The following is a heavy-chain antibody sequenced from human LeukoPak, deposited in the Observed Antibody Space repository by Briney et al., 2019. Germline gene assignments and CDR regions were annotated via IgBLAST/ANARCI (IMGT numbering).Heavy chain of an antibody. D-gene: IGHD2-21*01. J-gene: IGHJ4*02. V-gene: IGHV4-39*01. Sequence: SETLSHPCNVFGGSISSSNNFWGWIRQSPEKGLEWIGSINYNGRTYYQSSLKSRAIISIDTSKNQFSLKLGSVTAADTALYYCARLASCSSSCYFDYWGQGSLVTVSS. CDR1: GGSISSSNNF. CDR2: INYNGRT. CDR3: ARLASCSSSCYFDY.